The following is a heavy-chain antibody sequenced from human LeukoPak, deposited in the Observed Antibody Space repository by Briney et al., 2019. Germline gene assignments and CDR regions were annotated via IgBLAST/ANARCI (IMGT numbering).Heavy chain of an antibody. Sequence: ASVKVSCKASGYTFTDYFMHWGRQAPGQGLEWLGWIDPNSGSTNYAQKFQGRVTMTRDTCISTVFMEMSSLRSDDTAVFYCARDRGTNWDPYWGQGTLLTVSS. CDR3: ARDRGTNWDPY. CDR1: GYTFTDYF. D-gene: IGHD7-27*01. V-gene: IGHV1-2*02. CDR2: IDPNSGST. J-gene: IGHJ4*02.